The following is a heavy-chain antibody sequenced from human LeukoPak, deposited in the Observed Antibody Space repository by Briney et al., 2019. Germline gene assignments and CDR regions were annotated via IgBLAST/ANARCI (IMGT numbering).Heavy chain of an antibody. V-gene: IGHV1-18*01. J-gene: IGHJ4*02. Sequence: ASVKVSCKASGYTFTSYGISWVRQAPGQGLEWMGWISAYNGNTNYAQKLQGRVTMTTDTSTSTAYMELRSLRSDDTAVYYCARDPRDMWQGLPVPFDYWGQGTLVTVSS. CDR1: GYTFTSYG. CDR2: ISAYNGNT. CDR3: ARDPRDMWQGLPVPFDY. D-gene: IGHD2-15*01.